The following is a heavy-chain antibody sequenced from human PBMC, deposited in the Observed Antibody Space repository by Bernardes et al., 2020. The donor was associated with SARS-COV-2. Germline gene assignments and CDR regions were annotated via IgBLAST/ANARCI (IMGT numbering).Heavy chain of an antibody. CDR2: IYHSGST. CDR3: ARCSTSDGWFDP. J-gene: IGHJ5*02. Sequence: ETLSLTCAVSGYSISSGYYWGWIRQPPGKGLEWIGSIYHSGSTYYNPSLKSRLTISVDTSKNQFSLKLSSVTAADTAVYYCARCSTSDGWFDPWGQGTLVTVSS. CDR1: GYSISSGYY. D-gene: IGHD2-2*01. V-gene: IGHV4-38-2*01.